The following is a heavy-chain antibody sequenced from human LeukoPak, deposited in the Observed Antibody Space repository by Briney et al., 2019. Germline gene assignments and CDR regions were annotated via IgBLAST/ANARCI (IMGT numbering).Heavy chain of an antibody. CDR2: IYYSGCT. J-gene: IGHJ5*02. V-gene: IGHV4-59*01. CDR1: GGSISSYY. Sequence: SETLSLTCTVSGGSISSYYWSWIRQPPGKGLEWIGYIYYSGCTNYNPSLKSRVTISVDTSKNQFSLKLSSVTAADTAVYYCARDPYPGAGFDPWGQGTLVTVSS. CDR3: ARDPYPGAGFDP. D-gene: IGHD4-17*01.